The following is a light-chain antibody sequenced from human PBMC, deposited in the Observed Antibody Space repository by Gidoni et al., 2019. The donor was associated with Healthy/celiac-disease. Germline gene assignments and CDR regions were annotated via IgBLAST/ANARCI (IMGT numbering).Light chain of an antibody. CDR2: QAS. V-gene: IGLV3-1*01. CDR3: QAGDSSTV. CDR1: TLGDKY. Sequence: SSELTQPPSVSVSTGHTASITCSGETLGDKYACLYQQKPGQSPVLVNDQASKRPGGIPERFSGSNSGNTATMTISGKQAMDEADYYCQAGDSSTVFGGGTKLTVL. J-gene: IGLJ2*01.